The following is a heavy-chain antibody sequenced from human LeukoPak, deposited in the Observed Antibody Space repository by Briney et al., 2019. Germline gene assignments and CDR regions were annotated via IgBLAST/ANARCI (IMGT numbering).Heavy chain of an antibody. CDR1: GGSISSYY. Sequence: SETLSLTCTVSGGSISSYYWSWIRQPPGKGLEWIGYIYYSGSTNYNPSLKSRVTISVDTSKNQFSLKLSSVTAADTAVYYCARAITGLWFGEGGWSDPWGQGTLVTVSS. V-gene: IGHV4-59*01. CDR3: ARAITGLWFGEGGWSDP. J-gene: IGHJ5*02. CDR2: IYYSGST. D-gene: IGHD3-10*01.